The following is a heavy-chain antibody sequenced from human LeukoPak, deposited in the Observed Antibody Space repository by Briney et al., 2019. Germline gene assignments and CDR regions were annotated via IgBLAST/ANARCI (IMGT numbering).Heavy chain of an antibody. D-gene: IGHD3-16*01. Sequence: GGSLRLSCAASGFTFSDYYMSWIRQAPGKGLEWVSYINSSSSYTNYADSVKGRFTISRDNAKNSLYLQMNSLRAEDTAVYYCARDTGFRSTFGHRMDVWGKGTTVTVSS. CDR1: GFTFSDYY. J-gene: IGHJ6*04. V-gene: IGHV3-11*06. CDR3: ARDTGFRSTFGHRMDV. CDR2: INSSSSYT.